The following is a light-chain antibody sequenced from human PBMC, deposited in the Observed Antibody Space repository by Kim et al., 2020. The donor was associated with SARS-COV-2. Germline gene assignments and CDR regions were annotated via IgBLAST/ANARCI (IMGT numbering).Light chain of an antibody. CDR1: KLGDKY. V-gene: IGLV3-1*01. J-gene: IGLJ2*01. CDR2: QDR. Sequence: SYELTQPPSVSVSPGQTASITCSGDKLGDKYTWWYQQKPGQSPVLVIYQDRKRPSGIPERFSGSNSGNTATLTISGTQAMDEADYYCQAWDSSVVFGGGTKVTVL. CDR3: QAWDSSVV.